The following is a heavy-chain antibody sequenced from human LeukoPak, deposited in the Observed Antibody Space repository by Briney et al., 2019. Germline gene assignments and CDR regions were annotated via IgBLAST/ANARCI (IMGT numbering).Heavy chain of an antibody. D-gene: IGHD4-17*01. V-gene: IGHV3-30*07. CDR2: ISYDGSKK. CDR1: GFTFSSYA. Sequence: GGSLRLSCAATGFTFSSYAMDWVRQAPGKGLEWVAVISYDGSKKYYADSVKGRFTISRDNAKNTLWLQMNSLRAEDTAVYYCAKGVTTVRIYYHGMDVWGQGTTVTVSS. J-gene: IGHJ6*02. CDR3: AKGVTTVRIYYHGMDV.